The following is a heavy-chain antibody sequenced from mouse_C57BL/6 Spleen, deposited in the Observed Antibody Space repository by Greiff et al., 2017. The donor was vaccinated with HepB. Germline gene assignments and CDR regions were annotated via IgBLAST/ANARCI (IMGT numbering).Heavy chain of an antibody. Sequence: EVNVVESGEGLVKPGGSLKLSCAASGFTFSSYAMSWVRQTPEKRLEWVAYISSGGDYIYYADTVKGRFTISRDNARNTLYLQMSSLKSEDTAMYYCTRDRDYGFAYWGQGTLVTVSA. J-gene: IGHJ3*01. CDR2: ISSGGDYI. CDR1: GFTFSSYA. V-gene: IGHV5-9-1*02. D-gene: IGHD2-4*01. CDR3: TRDRDYGFAY.